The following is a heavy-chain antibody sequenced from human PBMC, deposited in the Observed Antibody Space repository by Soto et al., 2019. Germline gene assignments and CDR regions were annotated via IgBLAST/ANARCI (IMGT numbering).Heavy chain of an antibody. CDR2: ISWNGAYI. D-gene: IGHD4-4*01. CDR3: TRDIFRTITTVDF. CDR1: GVDFDDHA. J-gene: IGHJ4*02. V-gene: IGHV3-9*01. Sequence: EVQLVESGGGLVQPGRSLRLSCVASGVDFDDHAMSWVRQAPGKGLEWVAGISWNGAYIGYASSERGRFTCSRDVANKSLYLQMISLRPEDTALYFCTRDIFRTITTVDFWGQGTLVTVSS.